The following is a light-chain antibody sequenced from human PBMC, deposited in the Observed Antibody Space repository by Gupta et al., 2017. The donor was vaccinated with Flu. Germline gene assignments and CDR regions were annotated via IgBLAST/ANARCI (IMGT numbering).Light chain of an antibody. Sequence: EIVMTQFPATLSVSPGERATLSCRASQSVSSNLAWYQQKPGQAPRLLIYGASTRATGIPARFSGSGSGTEFTLTISSLQSEDFAVYYCQQYNNWPLAFGQGIKVEIK. CDR2: GAS. J-gene: IGKJ1*01. CDR3: QQYNNWPLA. V-gene: IGKV3-15*01. CDR1: QSVSSN.